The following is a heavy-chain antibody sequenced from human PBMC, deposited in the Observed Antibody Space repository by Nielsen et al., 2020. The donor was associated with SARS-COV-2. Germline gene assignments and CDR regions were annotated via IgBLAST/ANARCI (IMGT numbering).Heavy chain of an antibody. CDR2: ISYDGSNK. Sequence: GESLKISCAASGFTFSSYAMHWVRQAPGKGLEWVAVISYDGSNKYYADSVKGRFTISRDNSKNTLYLQMNSLRAEDTAVYYCARDRRITIFGVVPHSRLDCWGQGTLVTVSS. D-gene: IGHD3-3*01. CDR1: GFTFSSYA. J-gene: IGHJ4*02. CDR3: ARDRRITIFGVVPHSRLDC. V-gene: IGHV3-30*04.